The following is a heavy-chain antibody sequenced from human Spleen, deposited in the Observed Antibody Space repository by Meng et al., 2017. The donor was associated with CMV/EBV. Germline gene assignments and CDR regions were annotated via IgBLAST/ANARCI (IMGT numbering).Heavy chain of an antibody. V-gene: IGHV3-30-3*01. J-gene: IGHJ4*02. CDR1: GFTFRSYA. CDR2: ISYDGTNE. D-gene: IGHD2-2*01. CDR3: VRADVVIIPAATTGDF. Sequence: GESLKISCAASGFTFRSYAMHWVRQAPGKGLEWVAVISYDGTNENYADSVKGRFTVSRDNSKNMLFLQMESLRPEDTSVYYCVRADVVIIPAATTGDFWGQGTLVTVSS.